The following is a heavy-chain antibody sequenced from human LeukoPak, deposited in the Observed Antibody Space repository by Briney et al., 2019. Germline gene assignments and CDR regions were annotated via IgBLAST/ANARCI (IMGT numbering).Heavy chain of an antibody. D-gene: IGHD6-13*01. V-gene: IGHV3-23*01. J-gene: IGHJ4*02. Sequence: PGGSLRLSCAASGFTFTSYAMSWVPQAPGKGLEWVSAINGSGGSTYYADSVKGRFTISRDNSKNTLYLQMNSLRAEDTAVYYCAKVYSSNYFDYWGQGTLVTVSS. CDR1: GFTFTSYA. CDR2: INGSGGST. CDR3: AKVYSSNYFDY.